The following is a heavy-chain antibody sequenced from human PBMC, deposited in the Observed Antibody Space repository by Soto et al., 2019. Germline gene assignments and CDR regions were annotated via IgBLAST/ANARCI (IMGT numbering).Heavy chain of an antibody. V-gene: IGHV1-69*01. D-gene: IGHD1-7*01. J-gene: IGHJ2*01. Sequence: QVQLVQSGAELKKPGSSVKVSGKASGGTFGNFAISWVRQAQGQGPEWVAGIIPIYGTSNYADDFRGRITLTADESTSTADLELSSLRSEDPSIYYCATGTRDVYNYGYFDIWGRGT. CDR3: ATGTRDVYNYGYFDI. CDR1: GGTFGNFA. CDR2: IIPIYGTS.